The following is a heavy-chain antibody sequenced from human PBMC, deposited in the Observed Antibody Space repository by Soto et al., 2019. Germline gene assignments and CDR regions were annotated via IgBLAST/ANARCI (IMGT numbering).Heavy chain of an antibody. CDR2: IIPILGIA. Sequence: QVQLVQSGAEVKKPGSSVKVSCKASGGTFSSYTISWVRQAPGQGLEWMGRIIPILGIANYAQKFQGRVTIPADKSTSTAYMELSSLRSEDTAVYYCARGLLMFGELIPENPLDYWGQGTLVTVSS. CDR1: GGTFSSYT. J-gene: IGHJ4*02. CDR3: ARGLLMFGELIPENPLDY. D-gene: IGHD3-10*02. V-gene: IGHV1-69*02.